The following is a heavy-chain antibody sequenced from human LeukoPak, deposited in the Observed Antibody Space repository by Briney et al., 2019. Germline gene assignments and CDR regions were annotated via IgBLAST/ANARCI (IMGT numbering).Heavy chain of an antibody. V-gene: IGHV3-48*04. CDR2: ISSSGSTI. CDR3: AELGITMIGGV. CDR1: GFTFSSYT. J-gene: IGHJ6*04. Sequence: GGSLRLSCAASGFTFSSYTMNWVRQAPGKGLEWVSYISSSGSTIYYADSVKGRFTISRDNAKNSLYLQMNSLRAEDTAVYYCAELGITMIGGVWGEGTTVTISS. D-gene: IGHD3-10*02.